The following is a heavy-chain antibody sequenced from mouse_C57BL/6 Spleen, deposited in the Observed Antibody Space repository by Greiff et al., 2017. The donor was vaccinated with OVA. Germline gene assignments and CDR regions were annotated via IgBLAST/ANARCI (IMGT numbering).Heavy chain of an antibody. Sequence: QVQLKQPGAELVMPGASVKLSCKASGYTFTSYWMHWVKQRPGQGLEWIGEIDPSDSYTNYNQKFKGKSTLTVDKSSSTAYMQLSSLTSEDSAVYYCAVGNYSAWFAYWGQGTLVTVSA. CDR3: AVGNYSAWFAY. D-gene: IGHD2-1*01. CDR2: IDPSDSYT. CDR1: GYTFTSYW. V-gene: IGHV1-69*01. J-gene: IGHJ3*01.